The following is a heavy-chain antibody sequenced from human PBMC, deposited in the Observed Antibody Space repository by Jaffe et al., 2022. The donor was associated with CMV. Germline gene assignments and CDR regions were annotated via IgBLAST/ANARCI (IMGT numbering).Heavy chain of an antibody. CDR3: TRQEVDYSYGPEGEPQYYYYYYMDV. CDR2: IRSKANSYAT. V-gene: IGHV3-73*01. Sequence: EVQLVESGGGLVQPGGSLKLSCAASGFTFSGSAMHWVRQASGKGLEWVGRIRSKANSYATAYAASVKGRFTISRDDSKNTAYLQMNSLKTEDTAVYYCTRQEVDYSYGPEGEPQYYYYYYMDVWGKGTTVTVSS. D-gene: IGHD5-18*01. J-gene: IGHJ6*03. CDR1: GFTFSGSA.